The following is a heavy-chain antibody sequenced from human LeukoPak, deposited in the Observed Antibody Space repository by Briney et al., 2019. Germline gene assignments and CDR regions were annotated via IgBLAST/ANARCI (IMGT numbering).Heavy chain of an antibody. V-gene: IGHV4-34*01. CDR2: INHSGST. CDR3: ARGGYRLPDPLFDY. CDR1: GGSFSGYY. Sequence: PSETLSLTCAVYGGSFSGYYWSWIRQPPGKGLEWIGEINHSGSTNYNPSLKSRVTISVDTSKNQFSLKLSSVTAADTAVYYCARGGYRLPDPLFDYWGQGTLVTVSS. J-gene: IGHJ4*02. D-gene: IGHD2-2*01.